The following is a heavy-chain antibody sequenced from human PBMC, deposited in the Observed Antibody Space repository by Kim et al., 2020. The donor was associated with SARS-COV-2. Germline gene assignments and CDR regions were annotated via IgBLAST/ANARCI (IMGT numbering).Heavy chain of an antibody. CDR1: GFIFTSYA. Sequence: GGSLRLSCAASGFTSASGFIFTSYAMHWVRQAPGKGLEWVAVISFDGSNQYYADSVMGRFTISRDNSKNTLYLQMNSLIAEDTAVYYCSRGREPNDYWGQGTLVTVSS. D-gene: IGHD1-26*01. V-gene: IGHV3-33*05. CDR2: ISFDGSNQ. CDR3: SRGREPNDY. J-gene: IGHJ4*02.